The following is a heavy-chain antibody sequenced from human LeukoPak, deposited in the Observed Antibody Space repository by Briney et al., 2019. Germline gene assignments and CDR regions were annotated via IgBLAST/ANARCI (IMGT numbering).Heavy chain of an antibody. J-gene: IGHJ5*02. Sequence: GESLKISCKGSGYRFTSYWIGWVRQMPGKSLEWMGIIYPGDSDTRYSPSFQGQVTISADKSISTAYLQWSSLKASDTAMYYCARAYYDFWSGYIAGFDPWGQGTLVTVSS. CDR2: IYPGDSDT. D-gene: IGHD3-3*01. CDR1: GYRFTSYW. CDR3: ARAYYDFWSGYIAGFDP. V-gene: IGHV5-51*01.